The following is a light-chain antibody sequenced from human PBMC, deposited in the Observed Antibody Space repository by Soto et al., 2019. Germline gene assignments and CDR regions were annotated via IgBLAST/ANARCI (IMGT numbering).Light chain of an antibody. J-gene: IGLJ3*02. Sequence: QSVLTQPASVSGSPGQSITITCTGTSSDVGLYNFVSWYQQHPGKVPKLLIYEITKRPSGVSYRFSGSKSGNTASLTISGLQADHEADYYCCSYTRTNTWVFGGGTKLTVL. CDR3: CSYTRTNTWV. CDR2: EIT. V-gene: IGLV2-14*01. CDR1: SSDVGLYNF.